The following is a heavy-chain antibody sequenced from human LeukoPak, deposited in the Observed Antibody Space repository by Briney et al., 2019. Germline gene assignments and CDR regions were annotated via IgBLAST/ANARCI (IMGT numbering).Heavy chain of an antibody. V-gene: IGHV3-11*01. Sequence: GGSLRLSCAASGFTFSDYYMSWIRQAPGKGLESVSSISRSGSTKYYADSVKGRFTISRDNAKNSLFLQMNSLRAEDTAVYYCARVLRYCSGGNCYSGGLGYMDVWGKGTTVTISS. CDR1: GFTFSDYY. CDR3: ARVLRYCSGGNCYSGGLGYMDV. D-gene: IGHD2-15*01. J-gene: IGHJ6*03. CDR2: ISRSGSTK.